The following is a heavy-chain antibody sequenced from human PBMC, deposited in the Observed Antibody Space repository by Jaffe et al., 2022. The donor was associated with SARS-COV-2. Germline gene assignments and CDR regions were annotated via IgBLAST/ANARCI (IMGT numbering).Heavy chain of an antibody. D-gene: IGHD6-19*01. CDR2: ISGDGGST. J-gene: IGHJ6*02. CDR3: AKETQPYSSGLYGMDV. Sequence: EVQLVESGGGVVQPGGSLRLSCAASGFTFDDYAMHWVRQAPGKGLEWVSLISGDGGSTYYADSVKGRFTISRDNSKNSLYLQMNSLRTEDTALYYCAKETQPYSSGLYGMDVWGQGTTVTVSS. V-gene: IGHV3-43*02. CDR1: GFTFDDYA.